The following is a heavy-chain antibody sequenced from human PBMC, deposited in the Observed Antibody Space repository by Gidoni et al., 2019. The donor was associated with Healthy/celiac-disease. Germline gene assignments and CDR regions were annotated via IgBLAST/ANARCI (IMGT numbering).Heavy chain of an antibody. Sequence: EVQLLESGGGFVQPGGSLRLPCAASCFTFSSYAMSWVRQAPGKGLEWVSGIRGSGGSTYYAESVKGRFTISRDKAKNTLYLQMSSLRAEDTAVYYCAKDQGEYSSSADYYFDYWGQGTLVTVSS. J-gene: IGHJ4*02. D-gene: IGHD6-6*01. CDR2: IRGSGGST. V-gene: IGHV3-23*01. CDR3: AKDQGEYSSSADYYFDY. CDR1: CFTFSSYA.